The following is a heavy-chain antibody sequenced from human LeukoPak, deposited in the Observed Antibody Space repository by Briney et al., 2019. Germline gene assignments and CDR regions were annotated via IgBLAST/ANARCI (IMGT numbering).Heavy chain of an antibody. CDR3: ARDGNTYGPDFDY. CDR2: VNINEGP. Sequence: PSETLSLTCTVSGGSISDFHWSWIRQPAGKGLEWIGHVNINEGPKYNPSLRSRVIMSTDTSRNQYSLELTSVTAADTAVYYCARDGNTYGPDFDYWGQGTLVTDSS. D-gene: IGHD3-10*01. CDR1: GGSISDFH. V-gene: IGHV4-4*07. J-gene: IGHJ4*02.